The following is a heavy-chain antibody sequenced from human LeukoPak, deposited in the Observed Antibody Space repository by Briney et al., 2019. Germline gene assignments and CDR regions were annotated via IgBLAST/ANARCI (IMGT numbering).Heavy chain of an antibody. Sequence: GASVKISCKVSGYTFTDYYMHWVQQAPGKGLEWMGLVDPEDGETIYAEKSQGRVTITADTSTDTAYMELSSLRSEDTAVYYCATRSYCSSTSCRGYFDYWGQGTLVTVSS. V-gene: IGHV1-69-2*01. D-gene: IGHD2-2*01. CDR3: ATRSYCSSTSCRGYFDY. CDR1: GYTFTDYY. J-gene: IGHJ4*02. CDR2: VDPEDGET.